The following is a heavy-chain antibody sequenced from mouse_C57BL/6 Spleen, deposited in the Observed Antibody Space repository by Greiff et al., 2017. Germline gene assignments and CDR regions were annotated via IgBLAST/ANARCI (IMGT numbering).Heavy chain of an antibody. D-gene: IGHD4-1*01. CDR2: IYPGDGDT. Sequence: LKESGASVKISCKASGYAFSSYWMNWVKQRPGKGLEWIGQIYPGDGDTNYNGKFKGKATLTADKSSSSAYMPLSSLTSEDSAVYFCARSGTGTSFDYWGQGTTLTVSS. CDR3: ARSGTGTSFDY. CDR1: GYAFSSYW. J-gene: IGHJ2*01. V-gene: IGHV1-80*01.